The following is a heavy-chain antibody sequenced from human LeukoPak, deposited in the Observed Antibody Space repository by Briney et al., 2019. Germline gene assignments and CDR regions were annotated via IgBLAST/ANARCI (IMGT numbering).Heavy chain of an antibody. V-gene: IGHV4-34*01. CDR2: INHSGST. CDR3: ARGDGDYGYYYYYYYMDV. D-gene: IGHD4-17*01. Sequence: SETLSLTCAVSGGSFSGYYWSWVRQPPGKGLEWIREINHSGSTNYNPSLKSRVTISVDTSKNKFSLKLSSVTAADTAVYYCARGDGDYGYYYYYYYMDVWGKGTTVTVSS. CDR1: GGSFSGYY. J-gene: IGHJ6*03.